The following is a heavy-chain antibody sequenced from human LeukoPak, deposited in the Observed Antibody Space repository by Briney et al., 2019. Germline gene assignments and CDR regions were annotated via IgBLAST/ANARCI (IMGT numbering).Heavy chain of an antibody. CDR2: ISTDTGDT. CDR1: GGTFSSYA. CDR3: AGLGSTVEGRIDR. Sequence: ASVKVSCKASGGTFSSYAISWVRQAPGQGLEWMGRISTDTGDTDNAQNFQGRLTMTRDTSINTAYMELTSLTSDDTAVYYCAGLGSTVEGRIDRWGQGTPVTVSS. J-gene: IGHJ5*02. V-gene: IGHV1-18*01. D-gene: IGHD5/OR15-5a*01.